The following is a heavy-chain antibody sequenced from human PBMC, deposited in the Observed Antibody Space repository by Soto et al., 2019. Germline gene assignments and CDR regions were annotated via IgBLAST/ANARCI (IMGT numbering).Heavy chain of an antibody. J-gene: IGHJ3*02. CDR2: TIPVFNTA. V-gene: IGHV1-69*06. CDR1: GGTLSDHG. D-gene: IGHD3-10*01. CDR3: ARGVYGSGNYYTGPSAFDI. Sequence: QVQLEQSGAEVKKPGSSVKVSCKASGGTLSDHGVAWLRQAPGQGLEWMGGTIPVFNTAKYAQKFQGRVTVTADKFTNKAYMELSSLRSDDTAFYFCARGVYGSGNYYTGPSAFDIWGQGTMVIVSS.